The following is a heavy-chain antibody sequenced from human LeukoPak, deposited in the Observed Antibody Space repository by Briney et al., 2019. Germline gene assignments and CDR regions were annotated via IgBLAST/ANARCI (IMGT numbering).Heavy chain of an antibody. CDR2: ISGSGGST. CDR1: GFTFSSYA. Sequence: GGSLRLSCAASGFTFSSYAMSWVRQAPGKGLEWVSAISGSGGSTYYADSLKGRFTISRDNAKKSLYLQMSSLRADDTAVYYCARDSLYCSRTNCYTDFDYWGQGTLVTVSS. V-gene: IGHV3-23*01. CDR3: ARDSLYCSRTNCYTDFDY. D-gene: IGHD2-2*02. J-gene: IGHJ4*02.